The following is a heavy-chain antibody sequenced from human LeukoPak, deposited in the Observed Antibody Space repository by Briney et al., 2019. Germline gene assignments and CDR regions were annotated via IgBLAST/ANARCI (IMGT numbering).Heavy chain of an antibody. V-gene: IGHV3-23*01. J-gene: IGHJ6*03. CDR2: ISGSGGST. CDR1: GGSFSGYY. D-gene: IGHD3-10*01. CDR3: AKSGGSGNGAPRYYMDV. Sequence: ASETLSLTCAVYGGSFSGYYWSWIRQPPGKGLEWVSAISGSGGSTYYADSVKGRFTISRDNSKNTLYLQMNSLRAEDTAVYYCAKSGGSGNGAPRYYMDVWGKGTTVTISS.